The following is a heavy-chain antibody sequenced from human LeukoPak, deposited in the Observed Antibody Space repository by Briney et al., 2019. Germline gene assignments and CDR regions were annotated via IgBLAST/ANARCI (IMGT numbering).Heavy chain of an antibody. J-gene: IGHJ3*02. D-gene: IGHD6-13*01. V-gene: IGHV1-18*01. CDR2: ISAYNGYT. CDR3: ARARTSRQELGHDAFDI. CDR1: GYTCTSYG. Sequence: GASVKVSCKASGYTCTSYGISWVRQAPGQGLEWMGWISAYNGYTNSAQKLQGRVTMTTDTSTTTAYMDLRSLRSDDTAVYYCARARTSRQELGHDAFDIWGQGTMVTVSS.